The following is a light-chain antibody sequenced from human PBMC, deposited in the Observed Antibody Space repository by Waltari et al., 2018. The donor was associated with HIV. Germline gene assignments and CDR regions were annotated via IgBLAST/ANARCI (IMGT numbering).Light chain of an antibody. CDR3: QSADSSGTYVV. CDR2: KDS. Sequence: SYELTQPPSVSVSPGQTARITCSGDALPKQYAYWYQQKPGQAPVFVIYKDSKRPSGSPERFSGSSSGTTVTLTISGVQAEDETDYYCQSADSSGTYVVFGGGTKLTVL. J-gene: IGLJ2*01. V-gene: IGLV3-25*03. CDR1: ALPKQY.